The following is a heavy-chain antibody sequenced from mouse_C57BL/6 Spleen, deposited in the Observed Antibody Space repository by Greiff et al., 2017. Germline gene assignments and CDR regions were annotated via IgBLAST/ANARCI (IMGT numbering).Heavy chain of an antibody. D-gene: IGHD2-13*01. CDR2: IYPGDGDT. J-gene: IGHJ2*01. CDR3: ARDDYAQYYFDY. Sequence: VQLQQSGPELVKPGASVKISCKASGYAFSSSWMNWVKQRPGKGLEWIGRIYPGDGDTNYNGKFKGKATLTADKSSSTAYMQLSSLTSEDSAVYFCARDDYAQYYFDYWGQGTTLTVSS. CDR1: GYAFSSSW. V-gene: IGHV1-82*01.